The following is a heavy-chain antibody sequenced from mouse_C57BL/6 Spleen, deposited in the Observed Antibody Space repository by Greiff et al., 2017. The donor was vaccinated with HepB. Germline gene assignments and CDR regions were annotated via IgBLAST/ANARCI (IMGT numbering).Heavy chain of an antibody. CDR2: IYPGDGDT. V-gene: IGHV1-80*01. D-gene: IGHD1-1*01. CDR3: ARSPPPSSHFAY. J-gene: IGHJ3*01. Sequence: QVQLQQSGAELVKPGASVKISCKASGYAFSSYWMNWVKQRPGKGLEWIGQIYPGDGDTNYNGKFKGKATLTADKSSSTAYMQLSSLTSEDSAVYFCARSPPPSSHFAYWGQGTLVTVSA. CDR1: GYAFSSYW.